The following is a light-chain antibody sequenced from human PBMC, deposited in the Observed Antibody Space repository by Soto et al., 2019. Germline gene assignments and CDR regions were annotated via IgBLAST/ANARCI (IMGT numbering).Light chain of an antibody. CDR2: DVS. CDR1: SSDVGVYNY. Sequence: QSALTQPASVSGSPGQSITISCTGSSSDVGVYNYVSWYQQHPGKAPKLIIYDVSNRPSGVSNRFSGSKSGNTASLTIAGLQAEDEADYYCSSYTSSSTVVVGGGTKLTVL. J-gene: IGLJ2*01. V-gene: IGLV2-14*01. CDR3: SSYTSSSTVV.